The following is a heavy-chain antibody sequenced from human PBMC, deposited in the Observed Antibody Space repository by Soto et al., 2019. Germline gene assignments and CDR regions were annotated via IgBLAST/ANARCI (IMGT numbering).Heavy chain of an antibody. CDR3: ATGIAAAAIHYMDV. D-gene: IGHD6-13*01. V-gene: IGHV3-11*01. J-gene: IGHJ6*03. Sequence: GGSLRLSCAASGFTFSDYYMSWIRQAPGKGLEWVSYISSSGSTINYADSVKGRLTISRDNAKNSLYLQMNSLRAEETAVYYCATGIAAAAIHYMDVWGKGTTVTVSS. CDR1: GFTFSDYY. CDR2: ISSSGSTI.